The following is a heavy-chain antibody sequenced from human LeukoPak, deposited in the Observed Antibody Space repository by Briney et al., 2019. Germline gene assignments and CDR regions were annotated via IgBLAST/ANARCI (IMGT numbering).Heavy chain of an antibody. V-gene: IGHV3-21*06. D-gene: IGHD5-24*01. Sequence: KAGGSLRLSCAASGFTFSTYSMNWVRQAPGKGLEWVSSIVTSSDYIYYAGSLKGRFTISRDNAKNSLYLHMNSLRPDDTAVYYCARGSYEEMASKDYWGQGTQVTVSS. CDR3: ARGSYEEMASKDY. J-gene: IGHJ4*02. CDR1: GFTFSTYS. CDR2: IVTSSDYI.